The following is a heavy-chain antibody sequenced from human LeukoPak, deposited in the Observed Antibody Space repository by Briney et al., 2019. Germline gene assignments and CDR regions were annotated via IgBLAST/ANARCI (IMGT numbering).Heavy chain of an antibody. D-gene: IGHD2-2*01. CDR1: GGSFSGYY. Sequence: SSETLSLTCAVYGGSFSGYYLSWLRQPPGKGLEWIGEVNHSGSTNYNPSLKSRVTISVDTSKNQFSLKLSSVTAADTAVYYCARAPPVVVPAASFYYYYMDVWGKGTTVTVSS. V-gene: IGHV4-34*01. CDR3: ARAPPVVVPAASFYYYYMDV. J-gene: IGHJ6*03. CDR2: VNHSGST.